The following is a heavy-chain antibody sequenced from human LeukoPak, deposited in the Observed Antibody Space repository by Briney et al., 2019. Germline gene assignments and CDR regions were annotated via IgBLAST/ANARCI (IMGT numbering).Heavy chain of an antibody. V-gene: IGHV1-8*02. CDR1: GYTFTNYD. J-gene: IGHJ4*02. CDR3: ARGVSRGVDY. D-gene: IGHD3-16*01. Sequence: ASVKVSCKASGYTFTNYDINRVRQATGQGLEWLGWVSTDSGNSDSAQKFQGRSTLTRDTSISTVFLELRNLRSDDTAVYYCARGVSRGVDYWGQGTLVTVSS. CDR2: VSTDSGNS.